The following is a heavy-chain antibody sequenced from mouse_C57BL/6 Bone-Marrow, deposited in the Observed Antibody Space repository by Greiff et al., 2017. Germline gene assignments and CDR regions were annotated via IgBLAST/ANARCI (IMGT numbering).Heavy chain of an antibody. CDR2: IWSDGST. J-gene: IGHJ4*01. D-gene: IGHD1-1*01. V-gene: IGHV2-6-1*01. CDR3: ARHRRLRGAMYY. CDR1: GFSLTSYG. Sequence: VKLVESGPGLVAPSQSLSITCTVSGFSLTSYGVHWVRQPPGKGLEWLVVIWSDGSTNYNSALKSRLSISKDKSKSQVVLKMISLQTDDTAMYDCARHRRLRGAMYYWGQVTSVTVAS.